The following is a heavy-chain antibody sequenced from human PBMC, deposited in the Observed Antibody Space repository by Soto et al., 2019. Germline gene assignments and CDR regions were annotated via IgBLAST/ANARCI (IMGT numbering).Heavy chain of an antibody. CDR3: ARGLYSSGWSSYYYYYGMDV. Sequence: ASVKVSCKASGYTFTSYDINWVRQATGQGLEWMRWMNPNSGNTGYAQKFQGRVTMTRNTPISTAYMELSSLRSEDTAVYYCARGLYSSGWSSYYYYYGMDVWGQGTTVTVSS. CDR2: MNPNSGNT. CDR1: GYTFTSYD. J-gene: IGHJ6*02. D-gene: IGHD6-19*01. V-gene: IGHV1-8*01.